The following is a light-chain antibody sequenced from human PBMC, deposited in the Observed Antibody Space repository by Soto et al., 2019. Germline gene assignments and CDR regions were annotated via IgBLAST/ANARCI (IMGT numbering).Light chain of an antibody. J-gene: IGKJ4*01. CDR3: QQYNTWPPLT. CDR1: QSVSSK. Sequence: IVMTQSPATLSVSPGERATLSCRASQSVSSKLAWCQQKPGQAPRLLIYGASTRATGIPGRFSGSGSGTEFTLTISSLQSEDFAVYYCQQYNTWPPLTFGGGTKVEIK. CDR2: GAS. V-gene: IGKV3-15*01.